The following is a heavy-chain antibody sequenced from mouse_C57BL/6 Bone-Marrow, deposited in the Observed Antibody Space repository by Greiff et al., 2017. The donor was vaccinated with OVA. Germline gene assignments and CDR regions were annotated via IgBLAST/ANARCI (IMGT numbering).Heavy chain of an antibody. Sequence: QVQLQQPGTELVKPGASVKLSCKASGYTFTSYWMHWVQQRPGQGLEWIGNINPSNGGTTYNETFTSKATLTVDKSSSTAYMKLSSLTSEDSAVYYCARPYYGSSMFAYGGQGTLVTVSA. CDR3: ARPYYGSSMFAY. CDR1: GYTFTSYW. J-gene: IGHJ3*01. V-gene: IGHV1-53*01. CDR2: INPSNGGT. D-gene: IGHD1-1*01.